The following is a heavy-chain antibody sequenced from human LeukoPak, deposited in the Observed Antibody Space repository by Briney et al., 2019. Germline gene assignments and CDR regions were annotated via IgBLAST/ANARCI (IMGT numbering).Heavy chain of an antibody. V-gene: IGHV3-30*02. Sequence: GGSLRLSCAASGFTFSNYALHWVRQAPGKGLEWVSFIGYDGNDKYYADSVKGRFTISRDNSKNTLYLQMNNLRPDDTAVYYCANSKGYADDYWGQGTLVTVSS. CDR3: ANSKGYADDY. J-gene: IGHJ4*02. CDR1: GFTFSNYA. CDR2: IGYDGNDK. D-gene: IGHD5-18*01.